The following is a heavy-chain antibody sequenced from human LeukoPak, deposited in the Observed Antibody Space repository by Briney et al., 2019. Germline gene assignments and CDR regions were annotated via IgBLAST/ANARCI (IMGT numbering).Heavy chain of an antibody. V-gene: IGHV4-38-2*02. Sequence: SETLSLTCTVSGYSISSGYYWGWIRQPPGKGLEWIGSIYHSGSTYYNPSLKSRVTISVDTSKNQFSLKLSSVTAADTAVYYCARDRYSSSSGICYMDVWGKGTTVTVSS. D-gene: IGHD6-6*01. CDR3: ARDRYSSSSGICYMDV. CDR2: IYHSGST. J-gene: IGHJ6*03. CDR1: GYSISSGYY.